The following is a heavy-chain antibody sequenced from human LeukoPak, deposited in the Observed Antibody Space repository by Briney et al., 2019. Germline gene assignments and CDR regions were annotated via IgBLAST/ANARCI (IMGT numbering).Heavy chain of an antibody. CDR3: ARDTTVASGMQY. CDR1: GGSISTFS. Sequence: SETLSLTCTVSGGSISTFSWSWIRQFPGKGLEWIGSNYIKSTNYNPSLKSRVAISVNTSKNQFSLRLDSVTTADTAVYYGARDTTVASGMQYWGQGTLVTVSS. J-gene: IGHJ4*02. D-gene: IGHD6-19*01. V-gene: IGHV4-59*01. CDR2: NYIKST.